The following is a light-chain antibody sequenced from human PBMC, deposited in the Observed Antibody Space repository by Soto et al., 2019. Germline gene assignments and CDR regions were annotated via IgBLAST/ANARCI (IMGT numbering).Light chain of an antibody. Sequence: AIQLTQSPSSLSASVGDRVTITCRASQGINSALAWYQQKLGKAPKLLIYDASKRAPGIPARFTGSGSGTDFTLTISSLEPEDFAVYFCQQRSNWPSTFGGGTKVEI. V-gene: IGKV1-13*02. CDR2: DAS. CDR1: QGINSA. J-gene: IGKJ4*01. CDR3: QQRSNWPST.